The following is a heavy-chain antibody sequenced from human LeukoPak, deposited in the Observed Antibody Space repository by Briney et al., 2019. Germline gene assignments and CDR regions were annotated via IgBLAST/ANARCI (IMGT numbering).Heavy chain of an antibody. V-gene: IGHV3-23*01. J-gene: IGHJ4*02. CDR3: AKTYCSSASCYHFDY. CDR1: GFTFSSSD. Sequence: GGSLRLSCAASGFTFSSSDMSWVRQAPGKGLEWVSGISSGGGSAYYADSVKGRFTISRDKFKSTRYLQMNSLRAEDTAIYYCAKTYCSSASCYHFDYWGQGTLVTVSS. CDR2: ISSGGGSA. D-gene: IGHD2-2*01.